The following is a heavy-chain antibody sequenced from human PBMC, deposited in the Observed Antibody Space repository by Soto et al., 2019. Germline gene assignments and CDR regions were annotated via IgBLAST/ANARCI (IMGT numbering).Heavy chain of an antibody. D-gene: IGHD3-10*01. Sequence: GGTRRLSWAPGGFNFHGYWRSWVRQAPEKWLERLANIKTDASEKKYVDSVKGRFTVSRDNAKNSVYLQMDSLRSEDTAVYYCAXDSGYGSGNAVNHYRDYWGHGTLVTVSS. CDR3: AXDSGYGSGNAVNHYRDY. CDR2: IKTDASEK. V-gene: IGHV3-7*01. J-gene: IGHJ4*01. CDR1: GFNFHGYW.